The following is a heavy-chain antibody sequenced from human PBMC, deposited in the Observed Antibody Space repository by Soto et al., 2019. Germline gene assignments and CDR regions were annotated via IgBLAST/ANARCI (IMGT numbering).Heavy chain of an antibody. CDR1: GYTFANFG. J-gene: IGHJ4*02. CDR3: ASSVFHPGTAARPRPDY. Sequence: ASVKVSCKASGYTFANFGISWVRQAPGQGLEWMGWINPIFGNTNYAQKFQGRVTITADESTSTAYMELSSLRSEDTAVYYCASSVFHPGTAARPRPDYWGQGTLVTVSS. V-gene: IGHV1-69*13. D-gene: IGHD6-6*01. CDR2: INPIFGNT.